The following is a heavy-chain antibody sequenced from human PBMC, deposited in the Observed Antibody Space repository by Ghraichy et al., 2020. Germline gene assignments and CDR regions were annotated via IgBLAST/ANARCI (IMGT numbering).Heavy chain of an antibody. V-gene: IGHV4-59*08. CDR1: GGSISSYY. Sequence: SQTLSLTCTVSGGSISSYYWSWIRQPPGKGLEWIGYIYYSGSTNYNPSLKSRVTISVDTSKNQFSLKLSSVTAADTAVYYCAIGGTTAFDIWGQGTMVTVSS. D-gene: IGHD2-15*01. J-gene: IGHJ3*02. CDR3: AIGGTTAFDI. CDR2: IYYSGST.